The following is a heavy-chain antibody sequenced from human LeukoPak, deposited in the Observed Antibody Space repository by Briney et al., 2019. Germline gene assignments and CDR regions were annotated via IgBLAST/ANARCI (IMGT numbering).Heavy chain of an antibody. Sequence: GGSLRLSCAASGFTFSSYSMNWVRQAPGKGLEWVSSISSSSSYIYYADSVKGRFTISRDKAKNSLYLQMNSLRAEDTAVYYCARQADHAFDYWGQGTLVTVSS. CDR2: ISSSSSYI. J-gene: IGHJ4*02. V-gene: IGHV3-21*01. CDR3: ARQADHAFDY. CDR1: GFTFSSYS.